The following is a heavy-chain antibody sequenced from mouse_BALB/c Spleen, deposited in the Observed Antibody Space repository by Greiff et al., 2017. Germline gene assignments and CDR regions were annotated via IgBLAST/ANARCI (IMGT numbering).Heavy chain of an antibody. CDR2: ISYSGST. J-gene: IGHJ3*01. Sequence: EVQLQESGPGLVKPSQSLSLTCTVTGYSITSDYAWNWIRQFPGNKLEWMGYISYSGSTSYNPSLKSRISITRDTSKNQFFLQLNSVTTEDTATYYCARGGGKGFAYWGQGTLVTVSA. CDR1: GYSITSDYA. V-gene: IGHV3-2*02. D-gene: IGHD1-1*02. CDR3: ARGGGKGFAY.